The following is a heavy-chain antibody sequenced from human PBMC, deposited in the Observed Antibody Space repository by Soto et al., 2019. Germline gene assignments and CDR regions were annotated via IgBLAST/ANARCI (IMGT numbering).Heavy chain of an antibody. CDR2: INPSGGST. D-gene: IGHD3-3*01. V-gene: IGHV1-46*01. CDR1: GYTFTSYY. Sequence: ASVKVTCKASGYTFTSYYMHWVRQAPGQGLEWMGIINPSGGSTSYAQKFQGRVTMTRDTSTSTVYMELSSLRSEDTAVYYCARRFLEWFPDYWGQGTLVTVSS. CDR3: ARRFLEWFPDY. J-gene: IGHJ4*02.